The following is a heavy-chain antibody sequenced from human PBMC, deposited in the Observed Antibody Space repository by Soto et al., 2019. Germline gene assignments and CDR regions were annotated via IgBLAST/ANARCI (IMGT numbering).Heavy chain of an antibody. V-gene: IGHV2-5*01. D-gene: IGHD6-13*01. Sequence: SGPTLVNPTQTLTLTCTFSGFSLSTSGVGVGWIRQPPGKALEWLALIYWNDDKRYSPSLKSRLTITKDTSKNQVVLTRTNMDPVDTATYYCAHRLVIAAAGPLGAFDIWGQGTMVTVSS. J-gene: IGHJ3*02. CDR3: AHRLVIAAAGPLGAFDI. CDR1: GFSLSTSGVG. CDR2: IYWNDDK.